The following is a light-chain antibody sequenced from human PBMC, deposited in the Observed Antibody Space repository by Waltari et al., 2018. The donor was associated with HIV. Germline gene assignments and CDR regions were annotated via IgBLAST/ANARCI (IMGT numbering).Light chain of an antibody. J-gene: IGLJ1*01. CDR1: SSAVGDYY. Sequence: QSALTQPASVSGSPGQSISISCTGTSSAVGDYYVSCYQQHPGKAPKLLIYDVSKRPSGVSNRFSGSKSGNTASLTISGLQAEDEADYYCCSYAGSNTYLFGTGTEVTVL. CDR2: DVS. V-gene: IGLV2-23*02. CDR3: CSYAGSNTYL.